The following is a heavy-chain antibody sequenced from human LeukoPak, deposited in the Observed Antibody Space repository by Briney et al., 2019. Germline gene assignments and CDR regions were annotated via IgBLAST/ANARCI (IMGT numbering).Heavy chain of an antibody. CDR3: ARTLVATIAY. Sequence: PSETLSLTCAVYGGSFSGYYWSWIRQPPGKGLEWIGEINHSGSTNYNPSLKSRVTISVDTSKNQFSLKLSSVTAADTAVYSCARTLVATIAYWGQGTLVTVSS. CDR1: GGSFSGYY. D-gene: IGHD5-12*01. V-gene: IGHV4-34*01. J-gene: IGHJ4*02. CDR2: INHSGST.